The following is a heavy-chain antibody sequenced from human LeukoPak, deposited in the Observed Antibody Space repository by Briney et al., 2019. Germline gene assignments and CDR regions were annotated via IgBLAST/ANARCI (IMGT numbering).Heavy chain of an antibody. J-gene: IGHJ5*02. D-gene: IGHD3-22*01. CDR2: ICYSGST. CDR3: ARASITMIVLPDWFDP. CDR1: GGSVSSGSYY. Sequence: SETLSLTCTVSGGSVSSGSYYWSWIRQPPGKGLEWIGYICYSGSTNYNPSLKSRVTISVDTSKNQFSLKLSSVTAADTAVYYCARASITMIVLPDWFDPWGQGTLVTVSS. V-gene: IGHV4-61*01.